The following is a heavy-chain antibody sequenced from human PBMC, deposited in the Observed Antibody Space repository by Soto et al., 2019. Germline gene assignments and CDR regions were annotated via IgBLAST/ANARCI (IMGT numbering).Heavy chain of an antibody. CDR2: IYYIGST. J-gene: IGHJ4*02. CDR3: ARLPYSYSGYDETYFDY. Sequence: PSETLSLTCTVSGGSISSYYWSWIRQPPGKGLEWIGYIYYIGSTNYNPSLRSRVTISVDTSKNQFSLKLSSVTAADTAVYYCARLPYSYSGYDETYFDYWGQGTLVTVSS. CDR1: GGSISSYY. D-gene: IGHD5-12*01. V-gene: IGHV4-59*08.